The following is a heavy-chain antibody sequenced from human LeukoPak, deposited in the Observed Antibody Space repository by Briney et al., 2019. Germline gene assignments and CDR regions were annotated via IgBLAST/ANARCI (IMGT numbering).Heavy chain of an antibody. CDR2: INPGGDNT. V-gene: IGHV1-46*01. Sequence: ASVKVSCKASGYTFTNYYIHWVRQAPGQGLEWMGLINPGGDNTNYAQNFQGRVTMTRDTPASTVYMELSSLRSEDTAIYYCARIRDGYSDAYDIWGQGTVVTVPS. CDR3: ARIRDGYSDAYDI. D-gene: IGHD5-24*01. J-gene: IGHJ3*02. CDR1: GYTFTNYY.